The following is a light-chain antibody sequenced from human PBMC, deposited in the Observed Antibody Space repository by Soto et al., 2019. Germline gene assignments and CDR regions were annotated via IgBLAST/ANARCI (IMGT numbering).Light chain of an antibody. Sequence: QSVLTQPASVSGSPGQSITISCTGTSSDVGGYNLVSWYQQHPGKAPKLMIYEVSKRPSGVSNRFSGSKSGNTASLTISGLQAEDEADYYCCSYAGSSFYVFGTGTKVTVL. CDR3: CSYAGSSFYV. CDR1: SSDVGGYNL. J-gene: IGLJ1*01. V-gene: IGLV2-23*02. CDR2: EVS.